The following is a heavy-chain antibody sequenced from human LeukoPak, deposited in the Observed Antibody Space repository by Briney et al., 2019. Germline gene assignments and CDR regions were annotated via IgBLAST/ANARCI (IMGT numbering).Heavy chain of an antibody. CDR1: GFTVSRNY. V-gene: IGHV3-53*01. CDR2: IYTGGST. D-gene: IGHD1-26*01. J-gene: IGHJ4*02. CDR3: ARVAVGDSYYFDY. Sequence: GGSLRLSCAASGFTVSRNYMRWVRQAPGKGLEWVSVIYTGGSTYYADSVKGRLTISTDNSNNTLYLQMNSLRAEDTAVYYCARVAVGDSYYFDYWGQGTLVTVSS.